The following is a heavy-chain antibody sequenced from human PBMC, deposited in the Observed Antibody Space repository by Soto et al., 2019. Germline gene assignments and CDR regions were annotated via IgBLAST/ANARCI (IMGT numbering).Heavy chain of an antibody. CDR3: ARDPNYYGSGLNCFDP. V-gene: IGHV3-21*01. D-gene: IGHD3-10*01. CDR1: GLAVSSYG. CDR2: ISSSSSYI. J-gene: IGHJ5*02. Sequence: RIGCASCGLAVSSYGMIWVKKNPGKGLEWVSSISSSSSYIYYADSVKGRFTISRDNAKNSLYLQMNSLRAEDTAVYYCARDPNYYGSGLNCFDPWGQGTLVTLSS.